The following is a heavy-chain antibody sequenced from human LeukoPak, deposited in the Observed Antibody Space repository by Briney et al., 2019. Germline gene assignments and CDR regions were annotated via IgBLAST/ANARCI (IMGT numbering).Heavy chain of an antibody. CDR2: ISISGSTI. Sequence: PGGSLRLSCAASGSTLSSYIMNWVRQAPGKGLEWISHISISGSTIHYADSVKGRFTISRDSAKNSLYLQMNSLRAEDTAVYYCSTAKFDYWGQGTLLTVSS. CDR3: STAKFDY. CDR1: GSTLSSYI. J-gene: IGHJ4*02. V-gene: IGHV3-48*01.